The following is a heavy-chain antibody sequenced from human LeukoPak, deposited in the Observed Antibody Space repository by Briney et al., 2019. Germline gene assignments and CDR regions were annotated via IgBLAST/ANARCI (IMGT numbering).Heavy chain of an antibody. V-gene: IGHV3-23*01. Sequence: GGSLRLSCAASGFTFSNYGMSWVRQAPGKGPEWVSGISGSGDGTYYADSVKGHFTISRDNSKSTLYLQMNSLRAEDTAVYYCAKAEAFNPYRSGSIVGYFENWGQGTLVTVPS. D-gene: IGHD3-10*01. CDR1: GFTFSNYG. CDR3: AKAEAFNPYRSGSIVGYFEN. J-gene: IGHJ4*02. CDR2: ISGSGDGT.